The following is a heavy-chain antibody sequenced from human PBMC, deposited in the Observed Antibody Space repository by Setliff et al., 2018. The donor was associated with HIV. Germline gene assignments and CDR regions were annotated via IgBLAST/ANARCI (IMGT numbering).Heavy chain of an antibody. CDR1: GGSFSGYY. CDR2: INHSGST. J-gene: IGHJ4*02. D-gene: IGHD3-3*01. CDR3: ARANFWSGYYGY. Sequence: SETLSLTCAVYGGSFSGYYWSWIRQPPGKGLEWIGEINHSGSTNYNPSLKSRVTISLDTSKNQFSLKLSSVTAADTAVYYCARANFWSGYYGYWGQGTLVTVSS. V-gene: IGHV4-34*01.